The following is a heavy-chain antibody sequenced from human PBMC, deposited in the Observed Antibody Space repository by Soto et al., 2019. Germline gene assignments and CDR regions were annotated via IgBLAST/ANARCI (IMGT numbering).Heavy chain of an antibody. CDR3: AREYSGYDYYYYYGMDV. Sequence: QVQLVQSGAAVKKPGASVKVSCKASGYTFTSYYMHWVRQAPGQGLEWMGIINPRGGSTSYAQKFQGRVTMTRDTSTSTVYMELSSLRSEDTAVYYCAREYSGYDYYYYYGMDVWGQGTTVTVSS. J-gene: IGHJ6*02. CDR1: GYTFTSYY. D-gene: IGHD5-12*01. V-gene: IGHV1-46*01. CDR2: INPRGGST.